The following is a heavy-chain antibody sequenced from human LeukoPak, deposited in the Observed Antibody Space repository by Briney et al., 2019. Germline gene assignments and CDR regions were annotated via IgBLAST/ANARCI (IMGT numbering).Heavy chain of an antibody. D-gene: IGHD2-21*02. Sequence: SETLSLTCTVSGGSISSYYWSWIRQPPGKGPEWIGYIYYSGSTNYNPSLKSRVTISVDTSKNQFSLKLSSVTAADTAVYYCARWVTEYYFDYWGQGTLVTVSS. CDR3: ARWVTEYYFDY. V-gene: IGHV4-59*01. J-gene: IGHJ4*02. CDR2: IYYSGST. CDR1: GGSISSYY.